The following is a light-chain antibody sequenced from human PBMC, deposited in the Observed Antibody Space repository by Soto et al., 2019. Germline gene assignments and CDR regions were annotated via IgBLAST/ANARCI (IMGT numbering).Light chain of an antibody. CDR2: DAS. V-gene: IGKV1-5*01. CDR3: QQYNSYSWT. CDR1: QSISSW. Sequence: DIQMTQSPSTLSASVGDRVTITCRASQSISSWLAWYQQKPGKAPKLLIYDASSLERGVPSRFSGSGSGTEVTLTISSLQPDEFATDYGQQYNSYSWTFGQGTKVEIK. J-gene: IGKJ1*01.